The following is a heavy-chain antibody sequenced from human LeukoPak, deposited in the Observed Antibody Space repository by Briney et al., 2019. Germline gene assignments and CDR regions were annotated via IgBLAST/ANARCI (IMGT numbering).Heavy chain of an antibody. Sequence: SQTLSLTCTVSGGSISSGSYYWSWIRQPAGKGLEWIGRIYTSGSTNYNPSLKSRVTISVDTSKDQFSLKLSSVTAADTAVYYCARGPTYCSSSSCLQGEWGQGTLVTVSS. J-gene: IGHJ4*02. D-gene: IGHD2-15*01. CDR1: GGSISSGSYY. CDR2: IYTSGST. CDR3: ARGPTYCSSSSCLQGE. V-gene: IGHV4-61*02.